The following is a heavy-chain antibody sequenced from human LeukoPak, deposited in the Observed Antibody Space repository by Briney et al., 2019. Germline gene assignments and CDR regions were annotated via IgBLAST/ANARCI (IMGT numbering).Heavy chain of an antibody. Sequence: SETLSLTCTVSGGSISSYYWSWIRQPPGKGLEWNGYIYYSGSTNYNPSLKSRVTISVDTSKKQFSLKLSSVTAADTAVYYCARVTGYMIEDYFDYWGQGTLVTVSS. V-gene: IGHV4-59*01. CDR1: GGSISSYY. CDR3: ARVTGYMIEDYFDY. J-gene: IGHJ4*02. CDR2: IYYSGST. D-gene: IGHD3-9*01.